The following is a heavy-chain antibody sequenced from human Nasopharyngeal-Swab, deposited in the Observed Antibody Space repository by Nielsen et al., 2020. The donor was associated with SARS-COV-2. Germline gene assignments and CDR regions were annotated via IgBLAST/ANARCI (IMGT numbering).Heavy chain of an antibody. D-gene: IGHD6-19*01. J-gene: IGHJ6*02. CDR2: INHSGST. CDR3: ARDYTYSSGFYGMDV. Sequence: GSLRLSCAVYGGSFSGYYWSWIRQPPGKGLEWIGEINHSGSTNYNPSLKSRVTISVDTSKNQFSLKLSSVTAADTAVYYCARDYTYSSGFYGMDVWGQGTTVTVSS. V-gene: IGHV4-34*01. CDR1: GGSFSGYY.